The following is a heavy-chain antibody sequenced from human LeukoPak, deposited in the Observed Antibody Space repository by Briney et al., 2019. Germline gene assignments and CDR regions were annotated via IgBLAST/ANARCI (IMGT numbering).Heavy chain of an antibody. D-gene: IGHD3-10*01. J-gene: IGHJ4*02. CDR3: AKVLLRFGELLSPFDY. CDR1: GFTFSSYA. CDR2: ISWNSGSI. Sequence: GGSLRLSCAASGFTFSSYAMTWVRQAPGKGLEWVSGISWNSGSIGYADSVKGRFTISRDNAKNSLYLQMNSLRAEDTALYYCAKVLLRFGELLSPFDYWGQGTLVTVSS. V-gene: IGHV3-9*01.